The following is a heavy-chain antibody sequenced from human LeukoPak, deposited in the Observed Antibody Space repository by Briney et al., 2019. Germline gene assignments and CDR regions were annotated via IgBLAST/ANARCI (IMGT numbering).Heavy chain of an antibody. V-gene: IGHV3-7*01. CDR2: ISHDGSHS. CDR3: ARGGTYQPLLGY. CDR1: GFTFSSFW. D-gene: IGHD2-2*01. Sequence: GGSLRLSCTASGFTFSSFWMTWVRQAPEKGPEWVATISHDGSHSYYLDSVKGRFTISRDNAKNSLYLQMNSLRAEDTAVYYCARGGTYQPLLGYWGQGTLVTVSS. J-gene: IGHJ4*02.